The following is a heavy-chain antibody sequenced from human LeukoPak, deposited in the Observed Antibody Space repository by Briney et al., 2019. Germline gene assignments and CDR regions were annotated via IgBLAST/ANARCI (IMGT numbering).Heavy chain of an antibody. Sequence: ASVKVSCKASGDTFTSYYMHWVRQAPGQGLEWMGIINPSGGSTSYAQKFQGRVTMTRDMSTSTVYMELSSLSSEDTAVYYCARDSRYSYALVKYYYYYYMDVWGKGTTVTVSS. D-gene: IGHD5-18*01. CDR1: GDTFTSYY. J-gene: IGHJ6*03. CDR2: INPSGGST. CDR3: ARDSRYSYALVKYYYYYYMDV. V-gene: IGHV1-46*01.